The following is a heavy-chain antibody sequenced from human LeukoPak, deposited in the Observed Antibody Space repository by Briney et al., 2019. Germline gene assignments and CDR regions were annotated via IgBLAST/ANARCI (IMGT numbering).Heavy chain of an antibody. V-gene: IGHV3-9*01. Sequence: GGSLRLSCAASGFTFDDYAMHWVRQAPGKGLEWVSGISWNSGSIGYADSVKGRFTISRDNAKNSLYLQMNSLRAEDTALYYCARGPDYWGQGTLVTVSS. J-gene: IGHJ4*02. D-gene: IGHD3-10*01. CDR2: ISWNSGSI. CDR1: GFTFDDYA. CDR3: ARGPDY.